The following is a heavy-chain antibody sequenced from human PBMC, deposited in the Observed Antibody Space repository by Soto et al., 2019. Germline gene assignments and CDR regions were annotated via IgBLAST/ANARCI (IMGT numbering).Heavy chain of an antibody. CDR1: GGSISSSSYY. CDR3: ARHNKFQKWLYN. J-gene: IGHJ4*02. Sequence: LSLTCTVSGGSISSSSYYWGWIRQPPWKGLEWIGSIYYSGSTYYNPSLKSRVTISVDTSKNQFSLKLSSVTAADTAVYYCARHNKFQKWLYNWGQGTLVTVSS. V-gene: IGHV4-39*01. D-gene: IGHD3-16*01. CDR2: IYYSGST.